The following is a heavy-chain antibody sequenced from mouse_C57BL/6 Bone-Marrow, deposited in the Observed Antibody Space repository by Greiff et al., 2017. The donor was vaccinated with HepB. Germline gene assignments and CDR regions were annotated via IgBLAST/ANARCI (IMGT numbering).Heavy chain of an antibody. CDR3: ARRDCRPHYAMDY. Sequence: QVQLKQPGAELVRPGTSVKLSCKASGYTFTSYWMHWVKQRPGQGLEWIGVIDPSDSYTNYNQKFKGKATLTVDTSSSTAYMQLSSLTSEDSAVYYCARRDCRPHYAMDYWGQGTSVTVSS. D-gene: IGHD3-3*01. J-gene: IGHJ4*01. V-gene: IGHV1-59*01. CDR1: GYTFTSYW. CDR2: IDPSDSYT.